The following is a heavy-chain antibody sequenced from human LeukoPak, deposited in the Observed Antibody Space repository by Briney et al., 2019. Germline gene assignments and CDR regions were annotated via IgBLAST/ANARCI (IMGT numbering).Heavy chain of an antibody. CDR1: GFTFSSYW. Sequence: GGSLRLSCAASGFTFSSYWMHWVRQAPGKGLVWVSRIKSDGSSTRYADSVKGRFTISRDNAKNTLYLQMNSLRAEDTAVYYCAGGRAYYDFWSGYYNWFDPWGQGTLVTVSS. D-gene: IGHD3-3*01. V-gene: IGHV3-74*01. J-gene: IGHJ5*02. CDR3: AGGRAYYDFWSGYYNWFDP. CDR2: IKSDGSST.